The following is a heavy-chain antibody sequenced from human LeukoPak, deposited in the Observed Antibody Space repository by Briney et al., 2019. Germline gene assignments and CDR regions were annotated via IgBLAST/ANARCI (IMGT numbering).Heavy chain of an antibody. V-gene: IGHV4-59*01. CDR3: ARATVTYYYYYYMDV. CDR2: IYYSGST. Sequence: SETLSLTCTVSGGSITNYYWTWIRQPPGKGLEWIGYIYYSGSTNYNPSLKSRVTISVDTSKNQFSLKLSSVTAADTAVYYCARATVTYYYYYYMDVWGKGTTVTVSS. J-gene: IGHJ6*03. D-gene: IGHD4-11*01. CDR1: GGSITNYY.